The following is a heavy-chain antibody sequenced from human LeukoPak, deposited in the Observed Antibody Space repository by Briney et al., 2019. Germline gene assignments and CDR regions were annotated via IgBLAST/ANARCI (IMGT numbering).Heavy chain of an antibody. CDR3: AKDYYGSGSYYHYFDY. CDR2: TSGSGGST. Sequence: GGSLRLSCAASGFTFSSYAMSWVRQAPGKGLEWVSATSGSGGSTYYADSVKGRFTISRDNSKNTLYLQMNSLRAEDTAVYYCAKDYYGSGSYYHYFDYWGQGTLVTVSS. D-gene: IGHD3-10*01. J-gene: IGHJ4*02. V-gene: IGHV3-23*01. CDR1: GFTFSSYA.